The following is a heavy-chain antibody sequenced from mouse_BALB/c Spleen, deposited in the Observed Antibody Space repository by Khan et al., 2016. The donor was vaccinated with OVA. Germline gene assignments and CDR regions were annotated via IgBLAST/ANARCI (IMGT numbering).Heavy chain of an antibody. V-gene: IGHV1-84*02. CDR1: GYTFTDFY. J-gene: IGHJ2*01. CDR3: ARSSFYPYYFDY. CDR2: IYPGSGNT. Sequence: QVQLKESGPELVKPGASVKISCKTSGYTFTDFYMNWVRQKPGQGLESIGWIYPGSGNTKYNEKFKGKATLTVDTSSNTAYMQVSGLTSEYTAVYFCARSSFYPYYFDYWGQGTTLTVSS. D-gene: IGHD2-1*01.